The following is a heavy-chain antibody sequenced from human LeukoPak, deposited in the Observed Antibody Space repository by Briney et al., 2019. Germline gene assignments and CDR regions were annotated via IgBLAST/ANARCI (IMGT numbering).Heavy chain of an antibody. CDR1: GGSFSGYY. D-gene: IGHD6-6*01. V-gene: IGHV4-34*01. CDR2: INHSGST. Sequence: SETLSLTCAVYGGSFSGYYWSWIRQPPGKGLEWIGEINHSGSTNCNPSLKSRVTISVDTSKNQFSLKLSSVTAADTAVYYCARSVGYSSSPSNWFDPWGQGTLVTVSS. J-gene: IGHJ5*02. CDR3: ARSVGYSSSPSNWFDP.